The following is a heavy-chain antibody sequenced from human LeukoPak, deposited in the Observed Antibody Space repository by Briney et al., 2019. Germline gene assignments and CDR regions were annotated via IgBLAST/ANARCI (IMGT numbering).Heavy chain of an antibody. J-gene: IGHJ2*01. CDR2: INPGASDT. CDR3: VRHQRIERMRYFDL. CDR1: GYIFTSYW. D-gene: IGHD1-1*01. Sequence: PGESLQISCKGSGYIFTSYWIAWVRQMPGKGLEWMGIINPGASDTRYSPSFQGQVTISADKSISTAYLQWSSLKASDTAMYYCVRHQRIERMRYFDLWGRGTLVTVSS. V-gene: IGHV5-51*01.